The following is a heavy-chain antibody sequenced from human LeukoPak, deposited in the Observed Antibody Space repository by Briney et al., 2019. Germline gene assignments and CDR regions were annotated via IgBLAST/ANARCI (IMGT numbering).Heavy chain of an antibody. CDR2: ISGSGGST. Sequence: GGSLRLSCAASGFTFSSYAMSWVRQAPGKGLEWVSAISGSGGSTYYADSVKGRFTISRGNSKNTLYLQMNSLRAEGTAVYYCAKLNRPSYFDYWGQGTLVTVSS. CDR3: AKLNRPSYFDY. D-gene: IGHD2/OR15-2a*01. CDR1: GFTFSSYA. J-gene: IGHJ4*02. V-gene: IGHV3-23*01.